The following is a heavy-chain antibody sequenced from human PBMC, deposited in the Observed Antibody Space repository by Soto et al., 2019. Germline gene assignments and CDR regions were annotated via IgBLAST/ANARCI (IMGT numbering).Heavy chain of an antibody. CDR3: ASATYYYGSGSYYTRGGHYFDY. V-gene: IGHV4-31*03. CDR1: GGSISSGGYY. CDR2: IYYSGST. Sequence: QVQLQESGPGLVKPSQTLSLTCTVSGGSISSGGYYWSWIRQHPGKGLEWIGYIYYSGSTYYNPSLKNRVTISVDTSKNQFSLKLSSVTAADTAVYYWASATYYYGSGSYYTRGGHYFDYWGQGTLVTVSS. D-gene: IGHD3-10*01. J-gene: IGHJ4*02.